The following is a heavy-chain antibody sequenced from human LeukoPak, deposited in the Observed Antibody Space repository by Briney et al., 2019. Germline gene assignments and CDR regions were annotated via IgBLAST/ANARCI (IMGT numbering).Heavy chain of an antibody. CDR1: GFTFSKYC. CDR2: INTDGTVT. J-gene: IGHJ4*02. V-gene: IGHV3-74*01. CDR3: ATKQWLAPPPDS. D-gene: IGHD6-19*01. Sequence: GGSLRLSSAASGFTFSKYCMLWVRQAPGKGLESVSRINTDGTVTTYADSVKGRFTVSRDNADNTMFLQMNSARDEDTAVYYCATKQWLAPPPDSWGQGTPVTVSS.